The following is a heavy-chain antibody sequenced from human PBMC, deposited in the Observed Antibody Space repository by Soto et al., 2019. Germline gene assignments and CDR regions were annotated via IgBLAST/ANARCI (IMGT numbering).Heavy chain of an antibody. V-gene: IGHV1-2*02. CDR2: IGPESGAT. J-gene: IGHJ4*02. CDR3: GRGRSGQIVVFY. Sequence: ASVKVSCKASGYTFTGHYIHWVRQAPEQGPEWMGEIGPESGATRYAQKFQGRVTMTRDTSITTVYMELKNLSPDDTAVYYCGRGRSGQIVVFYWGQGTPVTAPQ. D-gene: IGHD1-26*01. CDR1: GYTFTGHY.